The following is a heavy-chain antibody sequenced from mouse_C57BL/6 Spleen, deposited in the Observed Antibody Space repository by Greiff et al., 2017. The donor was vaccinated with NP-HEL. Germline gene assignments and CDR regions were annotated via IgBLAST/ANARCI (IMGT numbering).Heavy chain of an antibody. V-gene: IGHV2-2*01. J-gene: IGHJ4*01. CDR1: GFSLTSYG. CDR2: IWSGGST. Sequence: QVQLQQSGPGLVQPSQSLSITCTVSGFSLTSYGVHWVRQSPGKGLEWLGVIWSGGSTDYNAAFISRLSISKDNSKSQVFFKMNSLQADDTAIYYCARKLDYYGSSYLYAMDYWGQGTSVTVSS. CDR3: ARKLDYYGSSYLYAMDY. D-gene: IGHD1-1*01.